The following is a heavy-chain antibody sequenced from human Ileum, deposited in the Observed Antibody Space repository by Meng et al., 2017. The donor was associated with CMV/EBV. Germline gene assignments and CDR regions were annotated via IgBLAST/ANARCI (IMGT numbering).Heavy chain of an antibody. V-gene: IGHV1-2*02. CDR2: INPNSGGT. CDR1: TFTGYY. D-gene: IGHD3-22*01. Sequence: TFTGYYMHWVQQAPGQGLEWMGWINPNSGGTNYAQKFQGRVTMTRDTSISTAYMELSRLRSDDTAVYYCARTVNYYDSSGYYPDFDYWGQGTLVTVSS. CDR3: ARTVNYYDSSGYYPDFDY. J-gene: IGHJ4*02.